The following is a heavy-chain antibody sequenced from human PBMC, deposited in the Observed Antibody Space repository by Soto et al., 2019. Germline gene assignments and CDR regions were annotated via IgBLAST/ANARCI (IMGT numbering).Heavy chain of an antibody. V-gene: IGHV1-2*04. CDR2: INPNSGGT. D-gene: IGHD3-3*01. CDR1: GYTFTGYY. CDR3: ARAPQPTAGFWSGYYMGYWYFDL. Sequence: ASVKVSCKASGYTFTGYYMHWVRQAPGQGLEWMGWINPNSGGTNYAQKFQGWVTMTRDTSISTAYMELSRLRSDDTAVYYCARAPQPTAGFWSGYYMGYWYFDLWGRGTLVTVSS. J-gene: IGHJ2*01.